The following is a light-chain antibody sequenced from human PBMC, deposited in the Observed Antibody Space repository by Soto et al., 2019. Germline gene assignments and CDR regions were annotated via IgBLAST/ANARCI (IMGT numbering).Light chain of an antibody. CDR2: DVS. CDR3: SSYTTSNTRQIV. V-gene: IGLV2-14*03. Sequence: HSELTQPASVSGSHGQSIPITRTGTSSDVGGYNYVSWYQQHPGKAPKFMIYDVSNRPSGVSNRFSGSKSGNTASLTISGLQAEDEADYYCSSYTTSNTRQIVFGTGTKVTV. CDR1: SSDVGGYNY. J-gene: IGLJ1*01.